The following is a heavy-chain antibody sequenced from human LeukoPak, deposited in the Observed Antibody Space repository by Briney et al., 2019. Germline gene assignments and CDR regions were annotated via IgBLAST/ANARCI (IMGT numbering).Heavy chain of an antibody. J-gene: IGHJ4*02. CDR2: MKSDGSER. D-gene: IGHD1-1*01. Sequence: PGGSLRLSCAASGVSFTTYCMHWMRQTPGKGLEWVANMKSDGSERYSVSSVKGRFTMSMDNAEKLLYLQMNSLRVDDTAVYYCVLGSDWHDSYWGQGTLVTVSS. V-gene: IGHV3-7*03. CDR1: GVSFTTYC. CDR3: VLGSDWHDSY.